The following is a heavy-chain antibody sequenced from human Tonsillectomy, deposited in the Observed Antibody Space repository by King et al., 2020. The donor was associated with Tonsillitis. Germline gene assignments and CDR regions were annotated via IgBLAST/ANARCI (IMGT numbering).Heavy chain of an antibody. CDR2: IRSKANSYAT. V-gene: IGHV3-73*02. J-gene: IGHJ6*02. CDR3: TRQPPYYYDSSGPRYYYYGMDV. Sequence: VQLVESGGGLVQPGGSLKLSCAASGFTFSGSAMHWVRQASGKGLEWVGRIRSKANSYATAYAASVKGRFTISRDDSKNTAYLQMNSLKTEDTAVYYCTRQPPYYYDSSGPRYYYYGMDVWGQGTTVTVSS. CDR1: GFTFSGSA. D-gene: IGHD3-22*01.